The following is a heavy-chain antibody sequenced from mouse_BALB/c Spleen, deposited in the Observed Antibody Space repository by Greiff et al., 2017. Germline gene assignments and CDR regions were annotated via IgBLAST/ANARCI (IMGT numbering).Heavy chain of an antibody. CDR1: GFSLTGYG. V-gene: IGHV2-6-7*01. CDR2: IWGDGST. Sequence: VQGVESGPGLVAPSQSLSITCTVSGFSLTGYGVNWVRQPPGKGLEWLGMIWGDGSTDYYSALKSRLSISKDNSKSQVFLKMNSLQTDDTARYYCARDRYYGSSYYFDYWGQGTTLTVSS. CDR3: ARDRYYGSSYYFDY. D-gene: IGHD1-1*01. J-gene: IGHJ2*01.